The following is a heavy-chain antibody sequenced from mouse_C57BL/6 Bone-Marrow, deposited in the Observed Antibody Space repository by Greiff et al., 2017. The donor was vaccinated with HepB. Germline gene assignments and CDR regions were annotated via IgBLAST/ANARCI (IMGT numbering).Heavy chain of an antibody. CDR2: IYPSDSET. Sequence: QVQLQQPGAELVRPGSSVKLSCKASGYTFPSYWLDWVKQRPGQGLEWIGNIYPSDSETHYNQKFKDKATLTVDKSSSTAYMQLSSLTSADSAVYYWARRENYYAMDYWGQGTSVTVSS. V-gene: IGHV1-61*01. CDR1: GYTFPSYW. CDR3: ARRENYYAMDY. J-gene: IGHJ4*01.